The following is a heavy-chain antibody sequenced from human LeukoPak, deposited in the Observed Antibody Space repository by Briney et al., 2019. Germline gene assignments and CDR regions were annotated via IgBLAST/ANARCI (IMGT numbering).Heavy chain of an antibody. CDR2: IYTSGST. CDR1: GGSISSYY. D-gene: IGHD5-24*01. J-gene: IGHJ4*02. CDR3: ARAPRDGYNYLFDY. Sequence: SETLSLTCTVSGGSISSYYWSWIRQPAGKGLEWIGRIYTSGSTNYNPSLKSRVAMSVDTSKNQFSLKLSSVTAADTAVYYCARAPRDGYNYLFDYWGQGTLVTVSS. V-gene: IGHV4-4*07.